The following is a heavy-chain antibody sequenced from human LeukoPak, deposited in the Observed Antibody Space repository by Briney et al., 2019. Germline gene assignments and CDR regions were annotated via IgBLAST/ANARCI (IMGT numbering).Heavy chain of an antibody. V-gene: IGHV4-30-2*01. CDR3: AGEYYDSSGYYYP. D-gene: IGHD3-22*01. J-gene: IGHJ5*02. CDR1: GGPISSGGYS. Sequence: SSETLSLTCAVSGGPISSGGYSWSWIRQPPGKGLEWIGYIYHSGSTYYNPSLKSRVTISVDRSKNQFSLKLSSVTAADTAVYYCAGEYYDSSGYYYPWGQGTLVTVSS. CDR2: IYHSGST.